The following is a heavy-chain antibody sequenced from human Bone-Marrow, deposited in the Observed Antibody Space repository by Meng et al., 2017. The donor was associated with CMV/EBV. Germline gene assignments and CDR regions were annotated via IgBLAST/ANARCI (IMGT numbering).Heavy chain of an antibody. CDR1: GGSFSGYY. CDR3: ARNPLSGYYFY. J-gene: IGHJ4*02. CDR2: INHSGST. D-gene: IGHD3-22*01. Sequence: SETLSLTCAVYGGSFSGYYWSWIRQPPGKGLEWIGEINHSGSTNYNPSLKSRVTISVDTSKNQFSLKLSSVTAADTAVYYCARNPLSGYYFYWGQGPRVTGSS. V-gene: IGHV4-34*01.